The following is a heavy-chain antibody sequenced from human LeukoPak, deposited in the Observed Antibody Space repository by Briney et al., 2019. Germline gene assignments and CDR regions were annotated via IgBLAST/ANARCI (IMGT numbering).Heavy chain of an antibody. CDR3: ARDLYGGPRDY. D-gene: IGHD4-23*01. J-gene: IGHJ4*02. CDR1: GYTFTSYG. CDR2: IIPIFGTA. V-gene: IGHV1-69*13. Sequence: SVKVSCKASGYTFTSYGISWVRQAPGQGLEWMGGIIPIFGTANYAQKFQGRVTITADESTSTAYMELSSLRSEDTAVYYCARDLYGGPRDYWGQGTLVTVSS.